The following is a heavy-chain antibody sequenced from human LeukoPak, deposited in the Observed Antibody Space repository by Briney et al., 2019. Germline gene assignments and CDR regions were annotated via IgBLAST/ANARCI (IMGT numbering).Heavy chain of an antibody. CDR3: AHYYGGDLFDY. J-gene: IGHJ4*02. CDR2: IYWNDDK. Sequence: SGPTLVQPTQTLTLTCTFSGFSLRTSGVGVGWIRQPPVKALEWLALIYWNDDKRYSPSLKSRLTITKDLSKNQVVLTMTNMDPVDTATYYCAHYYGGDLFDYWGQGTLVTVSS. V-gene: IGHV2-5*01. D-gene: IGHD4-17*01. CDR1: GFSLRTSGVG.